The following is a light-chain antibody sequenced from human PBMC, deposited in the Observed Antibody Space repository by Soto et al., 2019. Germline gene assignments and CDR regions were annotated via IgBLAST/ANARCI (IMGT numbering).Light chain of an antibody. Sequence: EIVRTESPATLSVAPGERATLSCRASQSVSSNLAWYQQKPGQAPRLLIYGASTRATGIPARFSGSGSGTEFTLTISSLQSEDFAVYYCQQYNNWPPITFGQGTRLEIK. J-gene: IGKJ5*01. CDR3: QQYNNWPPIT. V-gene: IGKV3-15*01. CDR1: QSVSSN. CDR2: GAS.